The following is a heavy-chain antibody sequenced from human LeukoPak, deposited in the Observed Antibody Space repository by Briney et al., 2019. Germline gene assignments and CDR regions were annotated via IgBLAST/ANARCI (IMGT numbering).Heavy chain of an antibody. J-gene: IGHJ4*02. CDR1: GFTFSSYA. CDR3: ARERTYYYDSSGLGAYFDY. CDR2: ISYDGSNK. D-gene: IGHD3-22*01. Sequence: PGGSLRLSCAASGFTFSSYAMHWVRQAPGKGLEWVAVISYDGSNKYYADSVKGRFTISRDNSKNTLYLQMNSLRAEDTAVYYCARERTYYYDSSGLGAYFDYWGQGTLVTVSS. V-gene: IGHV3-30*04.